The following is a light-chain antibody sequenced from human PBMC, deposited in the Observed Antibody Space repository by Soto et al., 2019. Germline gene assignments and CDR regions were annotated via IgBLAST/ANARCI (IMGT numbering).Light chain of an antibody. Sequence: DIQMTQSPSRPFATFGGRSNNTCWASQSISTWLAWYQQKPGKAPKLLIYEASSLESGVPSRFSGSGSGTEFTLTISSLQPDDFATYYCQQYNSYSWTFGQGTKVDIK. V-gene: IGKV1-5*01. CDR3: QQYNSYSWT. J-gene: IGKJ1*01. CDR2: EAS. CDR1: QSISTW.